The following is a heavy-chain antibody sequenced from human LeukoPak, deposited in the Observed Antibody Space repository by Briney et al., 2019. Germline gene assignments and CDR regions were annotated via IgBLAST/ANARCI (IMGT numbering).Heavy chain of an antibody. Sequence: PGGSLRLSCAASGFTFSSYGMHWVRQAPGKGLEWVAFIRYDGSNKYYADSVKGRFTISRDNSKNTLYLQMNSLRAEDTAVYYCAKGGLSSSYRLAYFQHWGQGTLVTVSS. CDR3: AKGGLSSSYRLAYFQH. V-gene: IGHV3-30*02. J-gene: IGHJ1*01. D-gene: IGHD6-13*01. CDR1: GFTFSSYG. CDR2: IRYDGSNK.